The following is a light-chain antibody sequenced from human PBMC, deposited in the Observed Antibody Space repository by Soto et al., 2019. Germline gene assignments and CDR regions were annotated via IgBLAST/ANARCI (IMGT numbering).Light chain of an antibody. CDR2: GAS. J-gene: IGKJ2*01. CDR1: QSVSSSY. CDR3: QQYGSSPLYT. Sequence: EIVLTQSPGTLSLSPGERATLSCRASQSVSSSYFAWYQQKPGQAPRLLIYGASSRATGIPDRFSGSGSGTDFTLTISRLEPEDFAVYYCQQYGSSPLYTVGQGTKLEIK. V-gene: IGKV3-20*01.